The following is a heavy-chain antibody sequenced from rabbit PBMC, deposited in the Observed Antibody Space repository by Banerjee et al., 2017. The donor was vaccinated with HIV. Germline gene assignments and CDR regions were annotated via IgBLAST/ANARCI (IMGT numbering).Heavy chain of an antibody. Sequence: QQQLEESGGGLVQPGGTLTLTCTASGFYFSSDYYMCWVRQAPGKGLECVACIYGGSSGSTSCRSGEKSRFTSRKTSSNTVATQVTRQTAADTATYFCARGSAPMTEVITGLNFSLWGPGTLVTVS. CDR1: GFYFSSDYY. V-gene: IGHV1S45*01. D-gene: IGHD2-1*01. J-gene: IGHJ4*01. CDR3: ARGSAPMTEVITGLNFSL. CDR2: IYGGSSGST.